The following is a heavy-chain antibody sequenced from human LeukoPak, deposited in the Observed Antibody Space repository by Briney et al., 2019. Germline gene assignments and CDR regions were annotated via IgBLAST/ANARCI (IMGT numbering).Heavy chain of an antibody. CDR2: ISSTGSTI. V-gene: IGHV3-48*01. Sequence: GGSLRLSCAASGFAFSAYSLRWVRQAPGKGLEWLSYISSTGSTIYYAGSVKGRSTISRDNAKNSLYLQMNSLRAEDTAVYYCVGSKAPFFYFDYWGQGILVTVSS. D-gene: IGHD2/OR15-2a*01. CDR3: VGSKAPFFYFDY. CDR1: GFAFSAYS. J-gene: IGHJ4*02.